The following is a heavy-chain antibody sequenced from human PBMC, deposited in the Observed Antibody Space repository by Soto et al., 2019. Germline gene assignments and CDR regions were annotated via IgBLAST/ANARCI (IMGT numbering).Heavy chain of an antibody. CDR3: ARDSQDCSGGSCYYYYMDV. D-gene: IGHD2-15*01. CDR2: IIPILGIA. V-gene: IGHV1-69*08. J-gene: IGHJ6*03. Sequence: HVQLVQSGAEVKKPGSSVKVSCKASGGTFSSYTISWVRQAPGQGLEWMGRIIPILGIANYAQKFQGRVTITADTSTSTAYMELSSLRSEDTAVYYCARDSQDCSGGSCYYYYMDVWGKGTTVTVSS. CDR1: GGTFSSYT.